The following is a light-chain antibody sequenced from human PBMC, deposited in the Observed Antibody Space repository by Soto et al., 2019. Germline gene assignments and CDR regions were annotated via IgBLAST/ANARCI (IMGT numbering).Light chain of an antibody. CDR1: QSVSSSY. J-gene: IGKJ2*01. V-gene: IGKV3-20*01. CDR2: GAS. Sequence: EIGFTQSPGTLSLSPGERATLSCRASQSVSSSYLAWYQQKPGQAPRLLIYGASSRATGIPDRFSGSGSGTEFTLTISSLQSEDFALYYCHQYNSWPPGTFGQGTKVDIK. CDR3: HQYNSWPPGT.